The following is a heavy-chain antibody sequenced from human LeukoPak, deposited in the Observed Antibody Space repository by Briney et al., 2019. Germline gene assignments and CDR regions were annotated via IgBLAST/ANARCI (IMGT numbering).Heavy chain of an antibody. V-gene: IGHV4-59*12. CDR2: IYYSGTT. J-gene: IGHJ6*02. D-gene: IGHD3-22*01. Sequence: SETLSLTCTVSGGSINNYYGGWIRQTPGKGLELIGYIYYSGTTNYNPSLNSRVSISVDTSKKQFSLKLSSVTVADTAVYYCARSLLGYDGSAYYGSGMDVWGQGTTVTVSS. CDR1: GGSINNYY. CDR3: ARSLLGYDGSAYYGSGMDV.